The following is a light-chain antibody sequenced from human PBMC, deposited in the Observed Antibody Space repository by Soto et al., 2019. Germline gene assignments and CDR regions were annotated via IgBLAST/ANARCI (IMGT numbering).Light chain of an antibody. CDR3: TSYAGGNNV. V-gene: IGLV2-8*01. CDR1: SSDDGGYNY. CDR2: EVN. Sequence: QSALTQPPSASGSPGQSVTMSCTGTSSDDGGYNYVSWYQQHPGKVPKLMVYEVNKRPSGVPDRFSGSKSGNTASLTVSGLQAEDEADYYCTSYAGGNNVFGTGTKLTVL. J-gene: IGLJ1*01.